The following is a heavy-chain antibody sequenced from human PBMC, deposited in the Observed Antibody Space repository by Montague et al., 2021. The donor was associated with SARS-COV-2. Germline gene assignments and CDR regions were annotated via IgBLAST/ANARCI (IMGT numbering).Heavy chain of an antibody. CDR2: IYCSGST. CDR1: GGSISSSSYY. Sequence: SETLSLTCTVSGGSISSSSYYWGWIRQPPGKGLEWIGSIYCSGSTYYNPSLKVPLTIFVDTSKNQFSLTLSSVTAADTAVYYCASPTYYYDSSGSDAFDIWGQGTMVTVSS. CDR3: ASPTYYYDSSGSDAFDI. V-gene: IGHV4-39*01. J-gene: IGHJ3*02. D-gene: IGHD3-22*01.